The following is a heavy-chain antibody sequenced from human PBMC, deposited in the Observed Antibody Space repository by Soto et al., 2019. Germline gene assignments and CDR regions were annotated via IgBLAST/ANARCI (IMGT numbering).Heavy chain of an antibody. V-gene: IGHV3-48*03. J-gene: IGHJ4*02. CDR3: ARVFLYGGYDY. CDR2: ISSSGSTI. CDR1: AFTFSSYE. Sequence: GGSLRLLWSASAFTFSSYEMNWVRQSPGKGLEWVSYISSSGSTIYYADSVKGRFTIPRDNAKNSLYLKMNSLRAEDTAVYYCARVFLYGGYDYWGQGTLVTVSS. D-gene: IGHD5-12*01.